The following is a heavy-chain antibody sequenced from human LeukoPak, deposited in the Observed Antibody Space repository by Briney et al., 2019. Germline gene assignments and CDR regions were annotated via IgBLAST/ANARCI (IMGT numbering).Heavy chain of an antibody. V-gene: IGHV3-9*01. CDR3: AKDMSDDILTGYGYFDY. CDR1: GFAVKSSY. J-gene: IGHJ4*02. Sequence: GGSLRLSCAASGFAVKSSYMNWVRQAPGKGLEWVSGISWNSGSIGYADSVKGRFTISRDNAKNSLYLQMNSLRAEDTALYYCAKDMSDDILTGYGYFDYWGQGTLVTVSS. CDR2: ISWNSGSI. D-gene: IGHD3-9*01.